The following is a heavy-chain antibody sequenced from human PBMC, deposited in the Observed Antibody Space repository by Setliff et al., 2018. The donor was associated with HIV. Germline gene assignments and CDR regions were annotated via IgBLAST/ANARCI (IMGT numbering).Heavy chain of an antibody. Sequence: SETLSLTCAVYSGSFSGYYWSWIRQPPGKWLEWIGYSYHRGSPSYNPSLKSRTTISVDTSKNQFSLRLRSVTAADTALYSCARGLGSGFGPFDYWGQGILVTVSS. CDR1: SGSFSGYY. J-gene: IGHJ4*02. D-gene: IGHD6-19*01. CDR3: ARGLGSGFGPFDY. CDR2: SYHRGSP. V-gene: IGHV4-34*01.